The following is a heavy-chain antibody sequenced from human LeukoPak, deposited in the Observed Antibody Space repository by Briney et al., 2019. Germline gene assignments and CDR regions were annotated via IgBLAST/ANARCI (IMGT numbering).Heavy chain of an antibody. V-gene: IGHV4-39*07. CDR3: ASSLVSGYSYGYDPFFDY. CDR1: GGSISSSSYY. D-gene: IGHD5-18*01. J-gene: IGHJ4*02. CDR2: IYYRGST. Sequence: SETLSLTCTVSGGSISSSSYYWGWIRQPPGQGLEWIGSIYYRGSTYYNPSLKSRVTISVDTSKNQFSLKLSSVTAADTAVYYCASSLVSGYSYGYDPFFDYWGQGTLVTVSS.